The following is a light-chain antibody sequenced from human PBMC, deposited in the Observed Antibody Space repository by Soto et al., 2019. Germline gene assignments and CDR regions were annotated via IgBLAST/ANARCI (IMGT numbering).Light chain of an antibody. J-gene: IGLJ3*02. CDR1: SSNIGSNT. CDR2: SNN. Sequence: QAVVTQPPSASGTPGQRVTISCSGSSSNIGSNTVNWYQQVPGTAPKLLIYSNNRRPSGVPDRFSGSKSGTSASLAISGLQSEDEADYYCAAWDDSLNGWVFGGGTKLTVL. CDR3: AAWDDSLNGWV. V-gene: IGLV1-44*01.